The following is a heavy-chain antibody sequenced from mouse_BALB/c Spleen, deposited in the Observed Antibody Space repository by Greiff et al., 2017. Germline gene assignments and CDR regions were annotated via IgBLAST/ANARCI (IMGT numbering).Heavy chain of an antibody. CDR2: IDTYYGGT. V-gene: IGHV1-39*01. CDR1: GYSFTGYT. D-gene: IGHD1-1*01. CDR3: ASCYYCRSSPHWYFDD. J-gene: IGHJ1*01. Sequence: VQLQQSGPELEKPGASVKISCKASGYSFTGYTMNWVKQSNGKSLDWIGNIDTYYGGTSYNQTFKGKATLTVDKYSSTAYMALKSLTSEDSAVYYCASCYYCRSSPHWYFDDWGAGTTVTVSS.